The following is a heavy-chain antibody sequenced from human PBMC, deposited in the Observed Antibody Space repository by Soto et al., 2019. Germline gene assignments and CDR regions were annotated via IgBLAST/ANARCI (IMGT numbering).Heavy chain of an antibody. Sequence: QVRLVQSGSEVKKPGSSVKVSCKASGGTFSDYTMSWLRQAPGRGLEWMGGIIPMIGTTNNAQKLKGRLTITADKSTGTVYMELKSLRSDDTAVYYCARYWSAGTLYGAFDIWGQGTEVTVSP. CDR1: GGTFSDYT. D-gene: IGHD2-15*01. V-gene: IGHV1-69*06. CDR3: ARYWSAGTLYGAFDI. J-gene: IGHJ3*02. CDR2: IIPMIGTT.